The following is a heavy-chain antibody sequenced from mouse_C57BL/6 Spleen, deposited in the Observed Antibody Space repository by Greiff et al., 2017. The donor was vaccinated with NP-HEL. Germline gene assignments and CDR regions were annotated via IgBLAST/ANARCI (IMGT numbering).Heavy chain of an antibody. D-gene: IGHD4-1*01. CDR3: ARQGGTYFDY. J-gene: IGHJ2*01. V-gene: IGHV5-6*01. CDR2: ISSGGSYT. CDR1: GFTFSSYG. Sequence: VQLVESGGDLVKPGGSLKLSCAASGFTFSSYGMSWVRQTPDKRLEWVATISSGGSYTYYPDSVKGRFTISRDNAKNTLYLQMSSLKSEDTAMYYCARQGGTYFDYWGQGTTLTVSS.